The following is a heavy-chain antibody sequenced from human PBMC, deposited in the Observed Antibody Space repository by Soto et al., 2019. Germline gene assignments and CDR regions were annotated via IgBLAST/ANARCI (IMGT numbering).Heavy chain of an antibody. J-gene: IGHJ4*02. V-gene: IGHV3-23*01. CDR2: ISGSGGST. D-gene: IGHD6-13*01. CDR1: GFTFSSYA. CDR3: AKDGISWYVPPWDFAY. Sequence: GGSLRLSCAASGFTFSSYAMSWVRQAPGKGLEWVSAISGSGGSTYYADSVKGRFTISRDNSKNTLYLQMNSLRAEDTAVYYCAKDGISWYVPPWDFAYWGQGTLVTVSS.